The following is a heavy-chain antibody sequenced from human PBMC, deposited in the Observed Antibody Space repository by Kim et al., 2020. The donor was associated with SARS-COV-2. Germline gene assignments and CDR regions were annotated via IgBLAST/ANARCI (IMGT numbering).Heavy chain of an antibody. CDR2: IKKDGSET. D-gene: IGHD5-12*01. V-gene: IGHV3-7*01. J-gene: IGHJ4*02. CDR1: GFTFSSYW. Sequence: GGSLRLSCAASGFTFSSYWMSWFRQAPGKGLEWVANIKKDGSETYYVDSVRGRFTISRDNAKNSLYLQMSTLRVEDTAIYYCTGGSGWLQDCWGQGTLVTVSS. CDR3: TGGSGWLQDC.